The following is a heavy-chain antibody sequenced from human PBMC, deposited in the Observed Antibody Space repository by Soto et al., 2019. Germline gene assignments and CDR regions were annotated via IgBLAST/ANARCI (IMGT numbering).Heavy chain of an antibody. V-gene: IGHV3-48*02. Sequence: EVQLVESGGGLVQPGGSLRLSCAASGFTLSNYAVNWVRQAPGKGLEWVSYISSDSRYIYHGDSVKGRFTISRDNARNSVYLQMNSLRDADTAVYYCARIKLVDFFFINVDVYDMDVWGQGTPVTVSS. CDR3: ARIKLVDFFFINVDVYDMDV. CDR2: ISSDSRYI. J-gene: IGHJ6*02. D-gene: IGHD2-15*01. CDR1: GFTLSNYA.